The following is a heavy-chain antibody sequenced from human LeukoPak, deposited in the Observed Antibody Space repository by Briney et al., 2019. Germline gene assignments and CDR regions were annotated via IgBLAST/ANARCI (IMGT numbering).Heavy chain of an antibody. CDR2: IYYSGST. CDR1: GGSISSYY. CDR3: ARSRPYCSGGSCYPDAFDI. V-gene: IGHV4-59*01. Sequence: PSETLSLTCTVSGGSISSYYWSWIRQPPGKGLEWIGYIYYSGSTNYNPSLKSRVTISVDTSKNQFSLKLSSVTAADTAVYYCARSRPYCSGGSCYPDAFDIWGQGTMVTVSS. D-gene: IGHD2-15*01. J-gene: IGHJ3*02.